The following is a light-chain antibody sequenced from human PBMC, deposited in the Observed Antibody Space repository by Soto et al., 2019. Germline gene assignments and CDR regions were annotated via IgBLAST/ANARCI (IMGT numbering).Light chain of an antibody. Sequence: QSALTQPASVSGSPGQSITISCTGTSSDVGGYHYVSWYQLLPGQSPKLILFEVSIRPSGVSYRFSGSKSGNTASLTISGLQAEDEADYFCSSYSISTAYLFGTGTKVTVL. V-gene: IGLV2-14*01. CDR3: SSYSISTAYL. CDR1: SSDVGGYHY. CDR2: EVS. J-gene: IGLJ1*01.